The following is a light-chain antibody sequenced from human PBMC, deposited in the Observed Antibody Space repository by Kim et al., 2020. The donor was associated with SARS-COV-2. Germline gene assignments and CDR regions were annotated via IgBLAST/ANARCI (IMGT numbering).Light chain of an antibody. CDR3: QQYGSSPGT. Sequence: LSPGERATPSCRASQSVRSTSVAWYQHKPGQAPRLLISGTSSRATGIPDRFSGSGSGTDFTLTINTLEPEDFAIYYCQQYGSSPGTFGQGTKLEI. J-gene: IGKJ2*02. CDR1: QSVRSTS. V-gene: IGKV3-20*01. CDR2: GTS.